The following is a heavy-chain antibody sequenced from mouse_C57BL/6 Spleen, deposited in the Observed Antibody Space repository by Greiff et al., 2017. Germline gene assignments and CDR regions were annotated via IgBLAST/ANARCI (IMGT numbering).Heavy chain of an antibody. Sequence: QVQLQQPGAEFVKPGASVKMSCKASGYTFTSYGITWVKQRPGQGLEWIGDISPGSGSTNYNEKFKSKATLTVDTSSSTAYMQLSSLTSEDSAVYYCARSDLRSHWFAYWGQGTLVTVSA. J-gene: IGHJ3*01. CDR3: ARSDLRSHWFAY. CDR2: ISPGSGST. V-gene: IGHV1-55*01. D-gene: IGHD1-1*01. CDR1: GYTFTSYG.